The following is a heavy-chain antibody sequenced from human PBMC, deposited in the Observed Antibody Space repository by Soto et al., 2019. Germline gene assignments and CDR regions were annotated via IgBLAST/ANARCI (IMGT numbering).Heavy chain of an antibody. J-gene: IGHJ4*02. CDR1: GFTFPNHG. D-gene: IGHD1-1*01. Sequence: EVRLLESGGGLVQPGGSLRLSCVVSGFTFPNHGVTWVRQVPGKGLEWVCGFSGGSGTTHYADRVRGRFTISRDDPRHTVFLQMNSLGADDTAVYYCVRWNGFGDFWGQGTLVTVSS. CDR3: VRWNGFGDF. CDR2: FSGGSGTT. V-gene: IGHV3-23*01.